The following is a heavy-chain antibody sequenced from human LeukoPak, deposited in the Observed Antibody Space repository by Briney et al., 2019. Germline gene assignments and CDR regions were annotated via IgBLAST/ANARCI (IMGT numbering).Heavy chain of an antibody. V-gene: IGHV1-8*01. J-gene: IGHJ4*02. CDR2: TNPSSRNR. CDR1: GYTFTDYE. CDR3: ARNPSRSDTYFDL. Sequence: ASVKVSCKASGYTFTDYEINWVRQASGQGLGWMGWTNPSSRNRAYSPKFEGRVTMTTDTSTSTAYMELRSLTSEDTAVYYCARNPSRSDTYFDLWGQGTLVTVSS. D-gene: IGHD5-18*01.